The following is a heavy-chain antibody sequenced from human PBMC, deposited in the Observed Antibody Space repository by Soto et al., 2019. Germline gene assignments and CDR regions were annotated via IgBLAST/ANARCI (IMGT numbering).Heavy chain of an antibody. Sequence: GGSLRLSCAASGFTFSSYSMNWVRQAPGNGLEWVSYISSSVYTIYYADSVKGRFTISRDNAKNSLYLQMNSLRDEDTAVYYCVRDSSGWPYYYGMDVWGQGTPVTVSS. J-gene: IGHJ6*02. V-gene: IGHV3-48*02. CDR3: VRDSSGWPYYYGMDV. CDR2: ISSSVYTI. CDR1: GFTFSSYS. D-gene: IGHD6-19*01.